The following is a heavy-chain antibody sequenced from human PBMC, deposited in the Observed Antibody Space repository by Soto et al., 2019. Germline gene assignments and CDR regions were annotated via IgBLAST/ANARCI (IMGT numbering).Heavy chain of an antibody. CDR2: IYYSGST. V-gene: IGHV4-39*07. J-gene: IGHJ6*02. Sequence: PSETLSLTCTFAGCSISSSSYYWGWIRQPPGKGLEGIGSIYYSGSTYYNPSLKSRVTISVDTSKNQFSLKLSSVTAADTAVYYCASRVSSDYYYYGMDVWGQGTTVTVSS. CDR1: GCSISSSSYY. CDR3: ASRVSSDYYYYGMDV.